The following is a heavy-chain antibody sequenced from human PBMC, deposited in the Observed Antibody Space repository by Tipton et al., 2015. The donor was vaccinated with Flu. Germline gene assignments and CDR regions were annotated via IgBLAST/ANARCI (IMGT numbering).Heavy chain of an antibody. J-gene: IGHJ4*02. V-gene: IGHV4-61*02. Sequence: TLSLTCTVSGVSISSGNYYWSWIWQPAGKGLEWIGRFYTSGSTNYNPSFKSRVTFSLDTSKNQFTLRLSSVTAADTAVYYCARDRRKGSGSFYQPAYYFDYWGQGALVTVSS. D-gene: IGHD3-10*01. CDR3: ARDRRKGSGSFYQPAYYFDY. CDR1: GVSISSGNYY. CDR2: FYTSGST.